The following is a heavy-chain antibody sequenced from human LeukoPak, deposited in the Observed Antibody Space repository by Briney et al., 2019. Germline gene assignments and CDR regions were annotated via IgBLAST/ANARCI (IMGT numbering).Heavy chain of an antibody. D-gene: IGHD6-13*01. CDR2: IDTTSTYI. J-gene: IGHJ4*02. Sequence: GGSLRLSCAASGFTFSSYEMNWVRQAPGKGLEWVASIDTTSTYIFYGDSVRGRFTISRDHATNSLSLQMHSLTAGDTAVYYCARSRRDSAWYIDDYWGQGTLVTVSS. CDR1: GFTFSSYE. CDR3: ARSRRDSAWYIDDY. V-gene: IGHV3-21*01.